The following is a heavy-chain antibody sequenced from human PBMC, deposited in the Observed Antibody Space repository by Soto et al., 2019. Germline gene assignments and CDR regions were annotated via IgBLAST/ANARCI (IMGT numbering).Heavy chain of an antibody. CDR1: GGTFSNSA. CDR2: IMPIFRTP. CDR3: ARDKDRQHLGGNYYYILDV. J-gene: IGHJ6*02. Sequence: QVQLEQSGAEVKKPGSSVKVSCKASGGTFSNSAISWVRQAPGQGLERMGGIMPIFRTPDYAQRFQGRVTITADESTSTAYMELSGLRPDDTAVYYCARDKDRQHLGGNYYYILDVWGQGTTVTVSS. V-gene: IGHV1-69*12.